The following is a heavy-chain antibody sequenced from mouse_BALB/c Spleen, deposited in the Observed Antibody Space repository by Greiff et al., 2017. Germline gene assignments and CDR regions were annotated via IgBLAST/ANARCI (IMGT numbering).Heavy chain of an antibody. D-gene: IGHD2-14*01. V-gene: IGHV3-2*02. CDR1: GYSITSDYA. CDR2: ISYSGST. CDR3: ASHYRYDGYFDY. Sequence: EVKLMESGPGLVKPSQSLSLTCTVTGYSITSDYAWNWIRQFPGNKLEWMGYISYSGSTSYNPSLKSRISITRDTSKNQFFLQLNSVTTEDTATYYCASHYRYDGYFDYWGQGTTLTVSS. J-gene: IGHJ2*01.